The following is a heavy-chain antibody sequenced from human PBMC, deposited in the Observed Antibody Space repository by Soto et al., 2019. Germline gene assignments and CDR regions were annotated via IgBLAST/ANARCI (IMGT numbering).Heavy chain of an antibody. CDR2: IVPMFAAP. D-gene: IGHD2-21*01. J-gene: IGHJ6*02. V-gene: IGHV1-69*12. Sequence: QVLLVQSGAEVKKPGSSVRVSCKTSGGTFSSFAISWVRLAPGQGLEWMGVIVPMFAAPTYAQKFQGRVSITADESTRAAYMELSRLRSDDTAVYYCARDRVMRGNAYYYGMDVWGQGTMVTVSS. CDR1: GGTFSSFA. CDR3: ARDRVMRGNAYYYGMDV.